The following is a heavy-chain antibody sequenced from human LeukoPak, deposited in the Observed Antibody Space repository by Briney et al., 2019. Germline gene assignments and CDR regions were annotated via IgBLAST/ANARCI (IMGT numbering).Heavy chain of an antibody. CDR1: GFTFSSYG. J-gene: IGHJ6*02. D-gene: IGHD6-19*01. Sequence: PGGSLRLSCAASGFTFSSYGMHWVRQAPGKGLEWVAVIWNDGTNKYYADSVKGRFTISRDNAKNSLYLQMNSLRAEDTAVYYCARDTAVAGPADFYYYYYGMDVWGQGTTVTVSS. V-gene: IGHV3-33*01. CDR3: ARDTAVAGPADFYYYYYGMDV. CDR2: IWNDGTNK.